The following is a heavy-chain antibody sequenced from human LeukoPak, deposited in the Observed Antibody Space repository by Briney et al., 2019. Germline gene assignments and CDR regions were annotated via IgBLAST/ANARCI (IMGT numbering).Heavy chain of an antibody. J-gene: IGHJ4*02. V-gene: IGHV3-23*01. CDR2: ISGSGGST. CDR1: GFTFSSYA. D-gene: IGHD2-2*01. Sequence: AGGSLRLSCAASGFTFSSYAMSWVRQAPGKGLEWVSAISGSGGSTYYADSVKGRFTISRDNSKNTLYLQMNSLRAEDTAVFYCAKVPRYCSSTSCYAGHFEYWGQGTLVTVSS. CDR3: AKVPRYCSSTSCYAGHFEY.